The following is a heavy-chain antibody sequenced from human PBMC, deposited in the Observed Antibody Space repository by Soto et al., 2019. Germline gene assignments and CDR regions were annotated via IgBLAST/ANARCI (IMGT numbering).Heavy chain of an antibody. CDR1: GGTFSSYA. J-gene: IGHJ4*02. CDR2: IIPIFGTA. CDR3: ARAGRIAAADLNFDY. Sequence: QVQLVQSGAEVKKPGYSVKVSCKASGGTFSSYAISWVRQAPGQGLEWMGGIIPIFGTANYAQKFQGRVTITADESTSTGYMALSRLRSEYTAVYYCARAGRIAAADLNFDYSGQGTLVTVSS. V-gene: IGHV1-69*01. D-gene: IGHD6-13*01.